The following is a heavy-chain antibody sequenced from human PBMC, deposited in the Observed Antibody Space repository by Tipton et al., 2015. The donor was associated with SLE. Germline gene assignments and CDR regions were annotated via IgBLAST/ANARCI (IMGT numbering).Heavy chain of an antibody. J-gene: IGHJ3*02. D-gene: IGHD6-19*01. CDR1: GGSITSYY. V-gene: IGHV4-59*01. Sequence: TLSLTCTVSGGSITSYYWNWIRQPPGKGLEWIGYIYYTGNTNYNPTLKSRVTISVDTSKNQLSLKLNSVTAADTAVYYCARARWYSGGSAMGDAFDIWGPRTMVTVSS. CDR2: IYYTGNT. CDR3: ARARWYSGGSAMGDAFDI.